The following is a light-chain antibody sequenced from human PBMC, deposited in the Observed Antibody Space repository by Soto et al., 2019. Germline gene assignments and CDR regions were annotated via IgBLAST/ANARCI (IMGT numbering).Light chain of an antibody. CDR1: QSVSSSY. J-gene: IGKJ2*01. Sequence: EIVLTQSPGTLSLSPGERATLSCRASQSVSSSYLAWYQQKPGQAPRLLIYGASSRATGIPDRFSGSGSGTRFTLTISRLEPEDFAVYYCQQYGSSPPMYTFGQGTKLEIK. CDR2: GAS. CDR3: QQYGSSPPMYT. V-gene: IGKV3-20*01.